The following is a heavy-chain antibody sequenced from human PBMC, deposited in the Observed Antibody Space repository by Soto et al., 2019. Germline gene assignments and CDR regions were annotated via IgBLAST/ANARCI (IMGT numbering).Heavy chain of an antibody. CDR3: ARGGTIFGVVTEYYYDGMDV. D-gene: IGHD3-3*01. Sequence: QVQLVQSGAEVKKPGSSVKVSCKASGGTFSSYAISWVRQAPGQGLEWMGGIIPIFGTANYAQKFQGRVTITADESTSTAYMELSSLRSEDTAVYYCARGGTIFGVVTEYYYDGMDVWGQGTTVTVSS. J-gene: IGHJ6*02. V-gene: IGHV1-69*01. CDR1: GGTFSSYA. CDR2: IIPIFGTA.